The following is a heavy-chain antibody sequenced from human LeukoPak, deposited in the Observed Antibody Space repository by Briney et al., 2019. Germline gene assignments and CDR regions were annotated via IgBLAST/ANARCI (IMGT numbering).Heavy chain of an antibody. D-gene: IGHD3-16*01. CDR1: GYSFTGYW. J-gene: IGHJ6*02. V-gene: IGHV5-51*01. CDR2: IYPGDSDT. CDR3: ARLIGGGPNYYGTDV. Sequence: GESLKISCKVSGYSFTGYWIGWVRRMPGKGLEWMGIIYPGDSDTRYSPSFQGQVTISADRSINTAYLKWSSLKASDTAMYYCARLIGGGPNYYGTDVWGQGTTVTV.